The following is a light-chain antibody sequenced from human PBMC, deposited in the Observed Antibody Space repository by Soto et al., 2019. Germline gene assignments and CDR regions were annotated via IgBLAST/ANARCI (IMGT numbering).Light chain of an antibody. V-gene: IGKV3-20*01. CDR3: QQYGSSFT. Sequence: EIVLTQSPVTLSLSPGERSTLSCMASQSVSSNLAWYQQKPGQAPRLLIYGASSRATGIPDRFSGSGSGTDFTLTISRLEPEDFAVYYCQQYGSSFTFGPGTKVDNK. J-gene: IGKJ3*01. CDR2: GAS. CDR1: QSVSSN.